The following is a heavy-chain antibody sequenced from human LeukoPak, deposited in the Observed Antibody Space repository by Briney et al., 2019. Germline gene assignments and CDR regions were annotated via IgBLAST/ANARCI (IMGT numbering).Heavy chain of an antibody. CDR2: IRYDGSNK. CDR1: GFTFISYG. J-gene: IGHJ4*02. V-gene: IGHV3-30*02. D-gene: IGHD4-17*01. Sequence: PGGALLLSCAAAGFTFISYGMHWVRQAPGKGLEGGAFIRYDGSNKYYADSVKGRFTISRDNSKNTLYLQMNSLRAEDTAVYYCAKGTYGSIDYWGQGTLVTVSS. CDR3: AKGTYGSIDY.